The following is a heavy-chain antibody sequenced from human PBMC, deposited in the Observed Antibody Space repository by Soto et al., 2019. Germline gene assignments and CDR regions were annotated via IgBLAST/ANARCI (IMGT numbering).Heavy chain of an antibody. Sequence: QVQLQESGPGLVKPSETLSLTCTVSGGSVSSYYWSWIRQPPGKGLEWIAYIYYSGSTAYNPSLKSRVTISVDTSKNQFSLKLSSVTAADTAVYYCARSITIFGVVQGGWFDPWGQGTLVTVSS. CDR1: GGSVSSYY. V-gene: IGHV4-59*02. CDR2: IYYSGST. D-gene: IGHD3-3*01. CDR3: ARSITIFGVVQGGWFDP. J-gene: IGHJ5*02.